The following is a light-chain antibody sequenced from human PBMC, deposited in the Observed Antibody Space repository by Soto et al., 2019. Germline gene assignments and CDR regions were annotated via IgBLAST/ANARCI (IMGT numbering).Light chain of an antibody. V-gene: IGLV1-47*01. CDR2: RNN. CDR3: AEWFDGLSDVV. J-gene: IGLJ2*01. CDR1: SSNIGSNH. Sequence: QSVLTQPPSASGTPGQRVTISCSGSSSNIGSNHVYWYQQVPGTAPKLLIYRNNQRPSGVPDRFSGSKSGTSASLAISGLSSEDEADSCCAEWFDGLSDVVVGRGTKLTV.